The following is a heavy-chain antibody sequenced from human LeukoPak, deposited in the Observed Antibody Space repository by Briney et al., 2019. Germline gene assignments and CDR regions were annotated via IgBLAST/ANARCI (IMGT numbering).Heavy chain of an antibody. CDR3: ARVSRDGYSIFDY. V-gene: IGHV3-23*01. CDR2: VSDSGGST. Sequence: GGSLRLSCAVSGFTFSSYAMSWVRQAPGKGLDWVSTVSDSGGSTYYADSVKGRFTISRDNSKNTLYLQMNSLRAEDTAVYYCARVSRDGYSIFDYWGQGTLVTVSS. CDR1: GFTFSSYA. D-gene: IGHD5-24*01. J-gene: IGHJ4*02.